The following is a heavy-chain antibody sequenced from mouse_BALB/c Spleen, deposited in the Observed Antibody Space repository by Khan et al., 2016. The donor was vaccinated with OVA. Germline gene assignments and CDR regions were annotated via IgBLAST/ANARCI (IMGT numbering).Heavy chain of an antibody. CDR1: GYTFNTYW. V-gene: IGHV1-7*01. CDR2: INPSTDYT. CDR3: TRRGLYGIFAY. J-gene: IGHJ3*01. D-gene: IGHD2-10*02. Sequence: VQLQQSGAELAKPGASVKMSCKASGYTFNTYWMHWIKQRPGQGLEWIGYINPSTDYTEYNQKFKDKATLTTDKSSSTAYMQLSSLTYEDSAVXYCTRRGLYGIFAYWSQGTLVTVSA.